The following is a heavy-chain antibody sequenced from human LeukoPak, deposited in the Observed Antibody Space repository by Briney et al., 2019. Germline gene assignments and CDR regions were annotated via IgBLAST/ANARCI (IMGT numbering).Heavy chain of an antibody. Sequence: PSETLSLTCAVYGGSSSGYYWSWLRQPPGKGLEWIGEINHSGSTNYNPSLKSRVTISVDTSKNQFSLKLSSVTAADTAVYYCARGNITMIVGPERPPGAPSYYYYGMDVWGQGTTVTVSS. CDR2: INHSGST. CDR3: ARGNITMIVGPERPPGAPSYYYYGMDV. V-gene: IGHV4-34*01. J-gene: IGHJ6*02. D-gene: IGHD3-22*01. CDR1: GGSSSGYY.